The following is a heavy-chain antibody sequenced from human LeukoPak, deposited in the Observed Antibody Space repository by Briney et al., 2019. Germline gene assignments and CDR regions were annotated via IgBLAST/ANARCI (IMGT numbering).Heavy chain of an antibody. CDR1: GFTFSSYA. CDR2: VTTGGST. Sequence: GGSLRLSCAASGFTFSSYAMSWVRQAPGKGLEWVSTVTTGGSTYYADSVKGRFTISRDNSKNTLFLQMNSLRAEDTAVYYCAKTGDSTGYYFIDYWGQGSLVTVSS. CDR3: AKTGDSTGYYFIDY. J-gene: IGHJ4*02. D-gene: IGHD3-22*01. V-gene: IGHV3-23*01.